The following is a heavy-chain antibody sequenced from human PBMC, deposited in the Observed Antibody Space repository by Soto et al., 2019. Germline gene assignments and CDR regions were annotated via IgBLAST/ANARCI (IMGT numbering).Heavy chain of an antibody. V-gene: IGHV4-39*01. Sequence: QLQLQESGPGLVKPSETLSLTCTVSGGSISSSSYYWGWIRQPPGKGLEWIGSIYYSGSTYYNPSLKGRVHISVDTSKNPCSLKLSYVTAADTAVYYCSRSKGQWLVPYYFDYWGQGTLVTVSS. CDR2: IYYSGST. D-gene: IGHD6-19*01. CDR1: GGSISSSSYY. J-gene: IGHJ4*02. CDR3: SRSKGQWLVPYYFDY.